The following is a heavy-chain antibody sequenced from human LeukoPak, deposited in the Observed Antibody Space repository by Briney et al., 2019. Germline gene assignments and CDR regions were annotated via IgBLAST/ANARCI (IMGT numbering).Heavy chain of an antibody. D-gene: IGHD6-13*01. CDR2: IKSKTNGGTA. CDR1: GFTFINAW. J-gene: IGHJ4*02. CDR3: TTYSSRWYSADD. V-gene: IGHV3-15*01. Sequence: GGSLRLSCAASGFTFINAWMSWVRQAPGKGLEWVGRIKSKTNGGTADYAAPVKGRFTISRDDSKNTLYVQMNGLKTEDTAVYYCTTYSSRWYSADDWGQGTLVTVSS.